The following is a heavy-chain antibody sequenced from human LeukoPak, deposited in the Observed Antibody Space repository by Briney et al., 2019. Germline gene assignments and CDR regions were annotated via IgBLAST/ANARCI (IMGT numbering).Heavy chain of an antibody. Sequence: SETLSLTCAASGGSISSSAWWSWVSQPPGKGLEWIGEVYHSGSTNYNSFLKSRVTISVDKSKNQFSLKLTSATAADTAVYYCARDLGSSWFEPLDYWGQGILVIVSS. CDR1: GGSISSSAW. CDR3: ARDLGSSWFEPLDY. D-gene: IGHD6-13*01. J-gene: IGHJ4*02. CDR2: VYHSGST. V-gene: IGHV4-4*02.